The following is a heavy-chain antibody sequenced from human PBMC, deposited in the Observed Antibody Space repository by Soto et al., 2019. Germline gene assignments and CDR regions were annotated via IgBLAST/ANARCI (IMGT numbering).Heavy chain of an antibody. CDR1: GGSISDDSY. D-gene: IGHD2-2*01. Sequence: SETLSLTCTVSGGSISDDSYWSWIRQTPGKGLEWIGYIYHTGNTYYNPSLRSRVFISVDKSKSQFSLKLISVTAADTAVYFCARDEYQLLSSVSWFDSWGQGTLVTVSS. V-gene: IGHV4-30-4*01. CDR3: ARDEYQLLSSVSWFDS. J-gene: IGHJ5*01. CDR2: IYHTGNT.